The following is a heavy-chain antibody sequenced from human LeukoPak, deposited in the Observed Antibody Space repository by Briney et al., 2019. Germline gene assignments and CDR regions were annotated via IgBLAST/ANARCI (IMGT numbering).Heavy chain of an antibody. CDR2: IYYNGST. D-gene: IGHD3-3*01. V-gene: IGHV4-59*01. Sequence: SETRSLTCTVSGGSITNYFWSWIRQPPGKGLEWIGFIYYNGSTNYNPSLESRVTISVDTSKSQFSLKLSSVTAADTAVYYYAREPSWSGWFDPWGQGTLVTVSS. CDR3: AREPSWSGWFDP. CDR1: GGSITNYF. J-gene: IGHJ5*02.